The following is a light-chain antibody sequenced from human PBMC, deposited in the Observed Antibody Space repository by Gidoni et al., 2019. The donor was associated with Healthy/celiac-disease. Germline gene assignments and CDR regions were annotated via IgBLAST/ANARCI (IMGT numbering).Light chain of an antibody. Sequence: DIQMTQSPSSLSASVGDRVHITCRASQSISSYLNWCQQQPGRAPQLLIYAAASLPSGVPSRFSGSGAWANFTLIIISLQPDDFVTDYWRQSYSTPRTFGQGTKLEIK. V-gene: IGKV1-39*01. CDR2: AAA. CDR3: RQSYSTPRT. J-gene: IGKJ2*01. CDR1: QSISSY.